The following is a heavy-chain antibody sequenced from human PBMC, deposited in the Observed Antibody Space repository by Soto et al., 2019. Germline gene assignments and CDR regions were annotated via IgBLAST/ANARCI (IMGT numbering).Heavy chain of an antibody. Sequence: GESLKSSCKGSGYTFTDYWIGCVRQLPGKGLEWMVIIYPGDSDTRYSPSFQGHVTITVDKSTNTAYLQWNTLRASDNAMYYYARPISNFXYYYYDMDVWGKGTXXTVSS. D-gene: IGHD4-4*01. J-gene: IGHJ6*04. V-gene: IGHV5-51*01. CDR3: ARPISNFXYYYYDMDV. CDR2: IYPGDSDT. CDR1: GYTFTDYW.